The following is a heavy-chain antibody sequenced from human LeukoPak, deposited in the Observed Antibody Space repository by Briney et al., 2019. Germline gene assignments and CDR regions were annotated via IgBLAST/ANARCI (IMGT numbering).Heavy chain of an antibody. CDR1: GYTLTELS. Sequence: ASVKVSCKVSGYTLTELSMHWVRQAPGKGLEWMGGFDPEDGETIYAQKFQGRVTMTEDTSTDTAYMELSSLRSEDTAVYYCATGGEYYYDSSGYHGHFQHWWQGTLVTVSS. D-gene: IGHD3-22*01. V-gene: IGHV1-24*01. CDR3: ATGGEYYYDSSGYHGHFQH. CDR2: FDPEDGET. J-gene: IGHJ1*01.